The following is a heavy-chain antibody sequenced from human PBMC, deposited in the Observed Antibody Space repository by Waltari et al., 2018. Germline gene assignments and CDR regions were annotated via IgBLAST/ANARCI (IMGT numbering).Heavy chain of an antibody. CDR3: ASLGAGG. J-gene: IGHJ4*02. D-gene: IGHD1-26*01. CDR1: GGSISSSNW. CDR2: IYHSGGT. Sequence: QVQLQESGPGLVKPSGTLSLTCAVSGGSISSSNWWSWVRQPPGKGLEWIGEIYHSGGTTSTPSLTIRVTISVDKSKNQFSLKLSSLTAADTAVYYCASLGAGGWGQGTLVTVSS. V-gene: IGHV4-4*02.